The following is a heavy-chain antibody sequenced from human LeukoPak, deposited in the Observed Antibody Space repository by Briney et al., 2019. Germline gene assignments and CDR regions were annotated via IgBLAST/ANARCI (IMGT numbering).Heavy chain of an antibody. CDR2: ICGNDGKT. CDR1: GFSFSTYA. J-gene: IGHJ4*01. V-gene: IGHV3-23*01. D-gene: IGHD2-15*01. CDR3: SKGTGGSCCSSIAY. Sequence: HPGGSLRLSCAASGFSFSTYAMSWVRQAPGKGLEWVSGICGNDGKTYYADSVKGRFTISRDNSKNTLHLQMNSLRAEDTALYYFSKGTGGSCCSSIAYWGHGALVTVSS.